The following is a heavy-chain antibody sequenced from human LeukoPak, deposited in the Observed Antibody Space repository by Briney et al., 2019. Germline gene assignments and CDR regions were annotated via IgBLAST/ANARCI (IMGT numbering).Heavy chain of an antibody. V-gene: IGHV3-23*01. CDR1: GFTFSSYA. D-gene: IGHD3-22*01. J-gene: IGHJ5*02. CDR2: ISGSGGST. CDR3: AKGDRAKYYYDSSGYPNWFDP. Sequence: GGSLRLSCAASGFTFSSYAMSWVRQAPGKGLEWVSAISGSGGSTYYADSVKGRFTISRDNSKNTLYLQMNSLRAEDTAVYYCAKGDRAKYYYDSSGYPNWFDPWGQGTLVTVSS.